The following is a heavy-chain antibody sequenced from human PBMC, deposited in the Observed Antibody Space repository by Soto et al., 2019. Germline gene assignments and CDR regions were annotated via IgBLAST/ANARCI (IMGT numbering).Heavy chain of an antibody. CDR3: ARDLVIGSSPSGMDV. Sequence: GGSLRLSCAASGFTFSSYAMSWVRQAPGKGLEWVSAISGSGSSTYYADSVKGRFTISRDNAKNSLYLQMNSLRVEDTAVYYCARDLVIGSSPSGMDVWGQGTTVTVSS. J-gene: IGHJ6*02. CDR1: GFTFSSYA. D-gene: IGHD1-26*01. V-gene: IGHV3-23*01. CDR2: ISGSGSST.